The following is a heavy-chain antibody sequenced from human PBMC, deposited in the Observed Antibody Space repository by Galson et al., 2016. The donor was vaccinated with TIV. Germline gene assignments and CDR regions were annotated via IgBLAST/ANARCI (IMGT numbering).Heavy chain of an antibody. CDR2: IKHDGSEK. J-gene: IGHJ4*02. CDR3: ARGRHVDY. V-gene: IGHV3-7*01. CDR1: GVPFNTYW. Sequence: SLRLSCAASGVPFNTYWMIWVRQAPGKGLEWVANIKHDGSEKYYVDSVKGRFTISRDNAKSSLYLQMNSLRAEDTAVYYCARGRHVDYWGQGTLVTVSS.